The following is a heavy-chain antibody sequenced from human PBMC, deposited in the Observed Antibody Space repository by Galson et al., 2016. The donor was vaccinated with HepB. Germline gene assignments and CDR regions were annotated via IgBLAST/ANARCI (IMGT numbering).Heavy chain of an antibody. Sequence: SLRLSCAASGFNFASYGMHWVRQAPAKGLEWVAFIWYDGTIRYYADSVKGRFTISRDNSKDTLYLQMNSLRAEDTAVYYCASAGFKGFSNGMDVWGQGTTVTVSS. CDR1: GFNFASYG. V-gene: IGHV3-33*01. CDR2: IWYDGTIR. CDR3: ASAGFKGFSNGMDV. D-gene: IGHD2/OR15-2a*01. J-gene: IGHJ6*02.